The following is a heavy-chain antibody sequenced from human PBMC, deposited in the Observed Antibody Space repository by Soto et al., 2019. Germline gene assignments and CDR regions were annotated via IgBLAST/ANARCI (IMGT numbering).Heavy chain of an antibody. J-gene: IGHJ5*02. Sequence: SETLSLTXTVSGGSISSYYWSWIRQPPGKGLEWIGFIYNTGSSDYNPSLRSRVTISVDTSKNQFSLNLKSVTAADTAVYYCAVQLTTSWNSWFDPWGQGTLVTVS. D-gene: IGHD2-2*01. V-gene: IGHV4-59*12. CDR3: AVQLTTSWNSWFDP. CDR1: GGSISSYY. CDR2: IYNTGSS.